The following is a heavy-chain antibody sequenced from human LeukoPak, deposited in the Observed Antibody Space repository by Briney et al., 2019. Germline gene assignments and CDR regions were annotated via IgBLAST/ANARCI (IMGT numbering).Heavy chain of an antibody. J-gene: IGHJ4*02. CDR1: GFTFSSYS. Sequence: GGSLRLSCAASGFTFSSYSMNWVRQAPGKGLEWVSCISSSSSYIYCADSVKGRFTISSDNAKNSLYLQMNSLRAEDTAVYYCARAHNWKYGSFDFWGQGTLVTVSS. D-gene: IGHD1-7*01. V-gene: IGHV3-21*01. CDR2: ISSSSSYI. CDR3: ARAHNWKYGSFDF.